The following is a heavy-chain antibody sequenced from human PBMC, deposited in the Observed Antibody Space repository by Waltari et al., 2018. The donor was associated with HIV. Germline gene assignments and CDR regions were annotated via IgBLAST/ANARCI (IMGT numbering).Heavy chain of an antibody. D-gene: IGHD3-22*01. Sequence: QVQLVESGGGVVQPGRSLRLSCAASGFTFSSYGMHWVRQAPGKGLEWWAVITYDGSNKYYANSVKGRFTISRDNSKNTLYLQMNSLRAEDTAVYYCAKDPYYYDSSGYADYFDYWGQGTLVTVTS. J-gene: IGHJ4*02. CDR1: GFTFSSYG. CDR2: ITYDGSNK. CDR3: AKDPYYYDSSGYADYFDY. V-gene: IGHV3-30*18.